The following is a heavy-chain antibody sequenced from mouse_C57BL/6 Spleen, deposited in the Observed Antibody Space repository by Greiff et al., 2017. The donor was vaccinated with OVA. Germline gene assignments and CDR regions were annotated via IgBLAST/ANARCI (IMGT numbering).Heavy chain of an antibody. CDR1: GFTFSDAW. CDR2: IRNKANNHAT. CDR3: TSLITTVVAPFAY. V-gene: IGHV6-6*01. D-gene: IGHD1-1*01. Sequence: EVKLEESGGGLVQPGGSMKLSCAASGFTFSDAWMDWVRQSPEKGLEWVAEIRNKANNHATYYAESVKGRFTISRDDSKSSVYLQMNSLRAEDTGIYYCTSLITTVVAPFAYWGQGTLVTVSA. J-gene: IGHJ3*01.